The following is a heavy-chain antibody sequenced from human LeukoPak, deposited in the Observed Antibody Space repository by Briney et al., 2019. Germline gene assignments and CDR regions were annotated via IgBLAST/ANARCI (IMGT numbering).Heavy chain of an antibody. CDR1: GFTFSKYS. Sequence: GGSLRLSCAASGFTFSKYSMTWVRQAPGKGLEWVSYIISSSSTIYYADSVKGRFTISRDNAKNSLYLQMNSLRAEDTAVYYCARDWSAVAGSPWGYYYYGMDVWGQGTTVTVSS. CDR2: IISSSSTI. D-gene: IGHD6-19*01. V-gene: IGHV3-48*04. J-gene: IGHJ6*02. CDR3: ARDWSAVAGSPWGYYYYGMDV.